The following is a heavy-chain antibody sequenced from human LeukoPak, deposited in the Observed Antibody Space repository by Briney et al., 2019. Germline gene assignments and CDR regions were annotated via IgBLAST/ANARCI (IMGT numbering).Heavy chain of an antibody. CDR1: GGSFSGYY. CDR2: INHSGST. J-gene: IGHJ5*02. D-gene: IGHD3-10*01. V-gene: IGHV4-34*01. CDR3: ARDLAGYYYGSGSLSFDP. Sequence: KPSETLSLTCAVYGGSFSGYYWSWIRQPPGKGLEWIGEINHSGSTNYNPSLKSRVTISVDTSKNQFSLKLSSVTAADTAVYYCARDLAGYYYGSGSLSFDPWGQGTLVTVSS.